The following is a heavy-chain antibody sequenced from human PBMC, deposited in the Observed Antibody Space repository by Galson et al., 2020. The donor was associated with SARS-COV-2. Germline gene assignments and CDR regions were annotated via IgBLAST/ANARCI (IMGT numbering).Heavy chain of an antibody. CDR3: AGFTIKPEYTSSYGLFGMDV. CDR2: IYPGDSDT. D-gene: IGHD2-2*01. V-gene: IGHV5-51*01. CDR1: GFSFITYW. J-gene: IGHJ6*02. Sequence: GESLKISCKGSGFSFITYWIAWVRQVPGKGLEWMGIIYPGDSDTKYSPSFQGQVTIPADKSISTAYLQWSSLKASDTALYYCAGFTIKPEYTSSYGLFGMDVWGQGTTVTVSS.